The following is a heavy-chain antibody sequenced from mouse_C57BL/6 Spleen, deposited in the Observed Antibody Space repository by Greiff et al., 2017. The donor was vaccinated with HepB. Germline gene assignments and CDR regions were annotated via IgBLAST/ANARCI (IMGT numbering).Heavy chain of an antibody. D-gene: IGHD2-4*01. J-gene: IGHJ4*01. CDR3: ARGGAYYDYDYYYAMDY. V-gene: IGHV5-16*01. Sequence: EVKLVESEGGLVQPGSSMKLSCTASGFTFSDYYMAWVRQVPEKGLEWVANINYDGSSTYYLDSLKSRFIISRDNAKNILYLQMSSLKSEDTATYYCARGGAYYDYDYYYAMDYWGQGTSVTVSS. CDR1: GFTFSDYY. CDR2: INYDGSST.